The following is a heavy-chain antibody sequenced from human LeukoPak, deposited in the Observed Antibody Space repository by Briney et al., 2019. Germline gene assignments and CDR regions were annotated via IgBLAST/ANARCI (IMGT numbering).Heavy chain of an antibody. CDR2: INPNSGST. J-gene: IGHJ4*02. Sequence: ASVKVSCKASGYTFTSYDINWVRQATGQGLEWMGWINPNSGSTNYAQKFQGRVTMTRDTSISTAYMELSRLRSDDTAVYYCASPYSSSSIVYWGQGTLVTVSS. CDR3: ASPYSSSSIVY. V-gene: IGHV1-2*02. D-gene: IGHD6-6*01. CDR1: GYTFTSYD.